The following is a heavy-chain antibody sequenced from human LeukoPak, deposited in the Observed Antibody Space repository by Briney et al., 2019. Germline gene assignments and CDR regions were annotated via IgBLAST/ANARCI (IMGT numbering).Heavy chain of an antibody. CDR3: AKSLRLLWFGELLPFDY. Sequence: PGGSLRFSCAASGLTFSSYAMSWVRQAPGKGLEWVSAISGSGGSTYYAGSVKGRFTISRDNSKNTLYLQMNSLRAEDTAVYYCAKSLRLLWFGELLPFDYWGQGTLVTVSS. CDR1: GLTFSSYA. V-gene: IGHV3-23*01. CDR2: ISGSGGST. D-gene: IGHD3-10*01. J-gene: IGHJ4*02.